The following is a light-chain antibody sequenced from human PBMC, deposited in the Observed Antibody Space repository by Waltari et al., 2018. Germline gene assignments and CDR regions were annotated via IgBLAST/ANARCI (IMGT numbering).Light chain of an antibody. J-gene: IGKJ2*01. V-gene: IGKV3-20*01. CDR1: QSVTSSY. Sequence: EIVLTQSPGTLSLSPGERATLSCRASQSVTSSYLAWYQQKPGQAPRLLISGASSRATGIPDRVSGSGSGTDFSITISRLETEDFAVYYCQQYGSSPYTFGQGTKLEI. CDR2: GAS. CDR3: QQYGSSPYT.